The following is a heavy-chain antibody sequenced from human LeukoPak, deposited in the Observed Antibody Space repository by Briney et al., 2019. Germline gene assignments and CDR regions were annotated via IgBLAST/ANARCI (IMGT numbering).Heavy chain of an antibody. V-gene: IGHV3-23*01. Sequence: PGGSLRLSCAASGFTFSSYAMSWVCQAPGKGLEWVSAISGSGGSTYYADSVKGRFTISRDNSKNTLYLQMNSLRAEDTAIYYCASDVLPPAHYDAFDVWGQGTMVTVSS. CDR3: ASDVLPPAHYDAFDV. CDR1: GFTFSSYA. CDR2: ISGSGGST. D-gene: IGHD2-2*01. J-gene: IGHJ3*01.